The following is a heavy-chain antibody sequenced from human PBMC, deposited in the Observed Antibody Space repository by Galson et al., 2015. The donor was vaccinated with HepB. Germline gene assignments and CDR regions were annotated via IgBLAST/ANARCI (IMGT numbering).Heavy chain of an antibody. J-gene: IGHJ6*02. CDR2: ISPDGRRY. Sequence: SLRHACADPGFTFSSSWMHWVRQAPGKGLMCVSRISPDGRRYSYADSVKGRFTISRDNAKNTLYLQMNSLRAEDTAVYYCARAVRITGGLHFYGLDVWGQGTTVTVSS. V-gene: IGHV3-74*01. D-gene: IGHD1-14*01. CDR3: ARAVRITGGLHFYGLDV. CDR1: GFTFSSSW.